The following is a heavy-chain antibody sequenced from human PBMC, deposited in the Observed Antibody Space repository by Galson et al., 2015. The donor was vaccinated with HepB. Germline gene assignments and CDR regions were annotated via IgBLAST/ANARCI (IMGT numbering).Heavy chain of an antibody. J-gene: IGHJ3*01. Sequence: SLRLSCAASGFIFSSSNMNWVRQAPGKGLEWVSHISTSGAIYYGDSVKGRFIISRDNAKNSVLLQMDSLRDEDTAVYYCAAGYRGLWGQGTMVTVSS. CDR1: GFIFSSSN. D-gene: IGHD3-16*02. CDR3: AAGYRGL. V-gene: IGHV3-48*02. CDR2: ISTSGAI.